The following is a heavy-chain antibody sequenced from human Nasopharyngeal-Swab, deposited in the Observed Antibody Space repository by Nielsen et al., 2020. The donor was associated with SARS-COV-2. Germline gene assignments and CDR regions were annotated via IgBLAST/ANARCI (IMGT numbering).Heavy chain of an antibody. CDR2: ISSSSSYI. D-gene: IGHD6-13*01. J-gene: IGHJ6*02. Sequence: GGSLRLSCAASGFTFSSYSMNWVRQAPGKGLEWVSSISSSSSYIYYADSVKGRFTISRDNAKNSLYLQMNSLRAEDTAVYYCASSPAAAGTVYYYYGMDVWGQGTTDTVSS. CDR1: GFTFSSYS. V-gene: IGHV3-21*01. CDR3: ASSPAAAGTVYYYYGMDV.